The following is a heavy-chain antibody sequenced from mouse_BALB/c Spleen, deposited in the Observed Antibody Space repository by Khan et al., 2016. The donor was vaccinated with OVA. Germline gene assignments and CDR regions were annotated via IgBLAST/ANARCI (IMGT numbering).Heavy chain of an antibody. Sequence: VQLKESGPGLVKPSQSLSLTCTVTGYSITSGYGWNWIRQFPGNKLEWMGYISYSGSTNYNPSLKSRISITRYTSKNQFFLQLNSVTTEDTATXSCARTARIKYWGKGTTLTVSS. CDR2: ISYSGST. CDR3: ARTARIKY. D-gene: IGHD3-3*01. J-gene: IGHJ2*01. CDR1: GYSITSGYG. V-gene: IGHV3-2*02.